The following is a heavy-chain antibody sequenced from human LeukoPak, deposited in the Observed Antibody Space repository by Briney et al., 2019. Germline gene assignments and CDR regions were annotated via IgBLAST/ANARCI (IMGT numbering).Heavy chain of an antibody. CDR2: IYYSGST. V-gene: IGHV4-39*07. J-gene: IGHJ5*02. D-gene: IGHD6-13*01. CDR3: ARRSIAAAGIDYFDP. Sequence: PSETLSLTCTVSGGSISSSSYYWGWIRQPPGKGLEWIGSIYYSGSTYYNPSLKSRVTISVDTSKNQFSLKLSSVTAADTAVYYCARRSIAAAGIDYFDPWGQGSQVTVSS. CDR1: GGSISSSSYY.